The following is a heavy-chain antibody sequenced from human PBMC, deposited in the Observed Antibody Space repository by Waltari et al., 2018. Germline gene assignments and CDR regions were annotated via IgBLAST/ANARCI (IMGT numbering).Heavy chain of an antibody. J-gene: IGHJ3*01. D-gene: IGHD5-12*01. CDR1: GFTFRKYA. CDR2: IRSNDYTGGT. CDR3: TREDDGNDSGAFDL. V-gene: IGHV3-49*04. Sequence: EVQLVESGGDMGQPGRSLRLSCTGSGFTFRKYAINWVRPAPGKGLEWVGFIRSNDYTGGTSFAASVGGRFTISRDDSKRTAYLQMNALQTDDSATYYCTREDDGNDSGAFDLWGQGTLVTVSS.